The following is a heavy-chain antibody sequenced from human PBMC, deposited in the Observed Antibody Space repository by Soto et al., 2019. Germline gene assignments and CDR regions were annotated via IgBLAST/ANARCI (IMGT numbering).Heavy chain of an antibody. Sequence: SETLSLTCTVSSDSISSYYWSWIRQPPGKRLEWIGYISYSGSTDYNPSLKSRVTISGDTSKNQFSLKVSSVTAADTAVYYWARGTSWQLPFDYWGQGTLVTVSS. CDR2: ISYSGST. J-gene: IGHJ4*02. V-gene: IGHV4-59*01. CDR3: ARGTSWQLPFDY. D-gene: IGHD6-13*01. CDR1: SDSISSYY.